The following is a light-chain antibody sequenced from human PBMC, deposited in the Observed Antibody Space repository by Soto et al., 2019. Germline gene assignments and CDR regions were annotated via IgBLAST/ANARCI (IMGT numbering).Light chain of an antibody. CDR3: QQYNSYS. J-gene: IGKJ1*01. V-gene: IGKV1-5*03. CDR1: QSISSW. CDR2: KAS. Sequence: IQMTQSPSTLSASVLDIFTITCRASQSISSWLAWYQQKPGKAPKPLIYKASSLESGVPSRFSGSGSGTEFTLTISSLQPDDFATYYCQQYNSYSFGQGTKVDIK.